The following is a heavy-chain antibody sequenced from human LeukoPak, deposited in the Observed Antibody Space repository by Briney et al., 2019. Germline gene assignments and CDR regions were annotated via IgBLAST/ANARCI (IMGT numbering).Heavy chain of an antibody. J-gene: IGHJ4*02. CDR2: INPNSGGT. V-gene: IGHV1-2*02. CDR3: ASIPVYGSGSYNFDY. D-gene: IGHD3-10*01. Sequence: ASVKVSCKASGYTSIGYYMQWVRQAPGQGLEWMGWINPNSGGTNYAQKFQGRVTMTRDTSISTAYMELSRLRSDDTAVYYCASIPVYGSGSYNFDYWGQGTLVTVSS. CDR1: GYTSIGYY.